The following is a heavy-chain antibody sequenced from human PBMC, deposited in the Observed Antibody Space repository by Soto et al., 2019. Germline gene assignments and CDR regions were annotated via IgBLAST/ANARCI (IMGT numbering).Heavy chain of an antibody. D-gene: IGHD3-10*01. CDR3: ARHTTSFGLFNGMVRGVLDY. CDR2: ISSSGSTI. CDR1: GFTFSSYE. V-gene: IGHV3-48*03. Sequence: GGSLRLSCAASGFTFSSYEMNWVRQAPGKGLEWVSYISSSGSTIYYADSVKGRFTISRDNAKNSLYLQMNSLRAEDTAVYYCARHTTSFGLFNGMVRGVLDYWGQGTLVTVSS. J-gene: IGHJ4*02.